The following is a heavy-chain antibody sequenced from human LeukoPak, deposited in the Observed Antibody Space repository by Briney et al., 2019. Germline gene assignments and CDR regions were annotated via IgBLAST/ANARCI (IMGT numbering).Heavy chain of an antibody. J-gene: IGHJ3*02. V-gene: IGHV1-18*01. Sequence: GASVKVSCKASGYTFTSCGISWVRQAPGQGLEWMGWISAYNGHTNYAQKLQGRVAMTTDTSTSTAYMELRSLRSDDTADYYCARGGRWELPRPYAFDIWGQGTMVTVSS. CDR3: ARGGRWELPRPYAFDI. D-gene: IGHD1-26*01. CDR2: ISAYNGHT. CDR1: GYTFTSCG.